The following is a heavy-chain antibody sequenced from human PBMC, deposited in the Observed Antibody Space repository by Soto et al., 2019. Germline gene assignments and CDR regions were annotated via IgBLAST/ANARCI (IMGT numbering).Heavy chain of an antibody. CDR3: ARGLNDFWSGYFYSGHYYYYGMDV. Sequence: SETLSLTCAVSGGSIISSNCWIGLRDPPGKGLEWIGEIYHSGSTNYNPSLKSRVTISVDKSKNQFSLKLSSVTAADTAVYYCARGLNDFWSGYFYSGHYYYYGMDVWGQGTTVTVSS. J-gene: IGHJ6*02. CDR2: IYHSGST. D-gene: IGHD3-3*01. CDR1: GGSIISSNC. V-gene: IGHV4-4*02.